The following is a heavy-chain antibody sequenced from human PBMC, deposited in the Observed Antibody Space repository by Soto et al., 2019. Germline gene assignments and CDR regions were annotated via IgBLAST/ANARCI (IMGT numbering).Heavy chain of an antibody. CDR2: INHSGST. J-gene: IGHJ4*02. V-gene: IGHV4-34*01. Sequence: SETLSLTCAVYGGSFSGYYWSWIRQPPGKGLEWIGEINHSGSTNYNPSLKSRVTISVDTSKNQFSLKLSSVTAADTAVYYCARGATDYWGRGTLVTVSS. CDR3: ARGATDY. CDR1: GGSFSGYY. D-gene: IGHD1-26*01.